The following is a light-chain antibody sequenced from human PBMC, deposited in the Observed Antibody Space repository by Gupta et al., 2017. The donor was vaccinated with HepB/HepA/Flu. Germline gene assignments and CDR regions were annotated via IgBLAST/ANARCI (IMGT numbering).Light chain of an antibody. J-gene: IGLJ2*01. CDR1: NLGNKY. Sequence: SYELTQPPSLSVSPGQRASLTCSGDNLGNKYVCWYQQKPGQSPLLVSYEDTRRPSGIPERFSGSKSGNTATLTIGGTQTMDEADYYCQAWDSITVVFGGGTKLTVL. V-gene: IGLV3-1*01. CDR2: EDT. CDR3: QAWDSITVV.